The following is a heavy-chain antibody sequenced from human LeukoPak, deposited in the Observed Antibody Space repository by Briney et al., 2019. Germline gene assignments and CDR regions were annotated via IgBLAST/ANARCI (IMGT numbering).Heavy chain of an antibody. CDR1: GGSISSGGYY. CDR3: ARVDWDYVWGTLVGREGWFDP. CDR2: IYYSGST. Sequence: PSETLSLTCTVSGGSISSGGYYWSWIRQHPGKGLEWIGYIYYSGSTYYNPSLKSRVTISVDTSKIQFSLKLSSVTAADTAVYYCARVDWDYVWGTLVGREGWFDPWGQGTLVTVSS. V-gene: IGHV4-31*03. D-gene: IGHD3-16*01. J-gene: IGHJ5*02.